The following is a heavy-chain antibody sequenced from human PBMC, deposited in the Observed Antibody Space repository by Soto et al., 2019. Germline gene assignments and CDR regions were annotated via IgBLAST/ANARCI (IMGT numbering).Heavy chain of an antibody. V-gene: IGHV3-30-3*01. D-gene: IGHD2-8*01. Sequence: QVQLVESGGGVVQPGRSLRLSCAASGFTFSSYAMHWVRQAPGKGLEWVAVISYDGSNKYYADSVKGRFTISRDNSKNTLYLQMNSLRAEDTAVYYCARDLPLMVYAPGDEHFDYWGQGTLVTVSS. CDR3: ARDLPLMVYAPGDEHFDY. CDR1: GFTFSSYA. J-gene: IGHJ4*02. CDR2: ISYDGSNK.